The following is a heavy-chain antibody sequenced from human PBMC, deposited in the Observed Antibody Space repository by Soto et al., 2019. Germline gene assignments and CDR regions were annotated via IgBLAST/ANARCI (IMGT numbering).Heavy chain of an antibody. D-gene: IGHD4-17*01. V-gene: IGHV3-33*01. CDR2: IWYDGSNK. CDR3: ARALVFDYGDYGQGDY. J-gene: IGHJ4*02. CDR1: GFTFSSYG. Sequence: QVQLVESGGGVVQPGRSLRLSCAASGFTFSSYGMHWVRQAPGKGLEWVAVIWYDGSNKYYADSVKGRFTISRDNSKNTLYLQMNSLRAEDTAVYYCARALVFDYGDYGQGDYWGQGTLVTVSS.